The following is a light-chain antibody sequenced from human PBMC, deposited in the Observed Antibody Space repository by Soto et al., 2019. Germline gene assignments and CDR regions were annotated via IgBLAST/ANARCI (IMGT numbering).Light chain of an antibody. CDR1: SSDVGRYNY. CDR3: SSFTTSSTFV. J-gene: IGLJ1*01. Sequence: SVLAQPASVSGSPGQSITISCTGTSSDVGRYNYVSWFQQHPGKAPKLLIYDVSNWPSGVSDRFSGSKSGNTASLTISGLQAEDEADYYCSSFTTSSTFVFGTGTKLTVL. V-gene: IGLV2-14*01. CDR2: DVS.